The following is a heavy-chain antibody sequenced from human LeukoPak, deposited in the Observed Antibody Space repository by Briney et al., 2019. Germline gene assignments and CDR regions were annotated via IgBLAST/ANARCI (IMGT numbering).Heavy chain of an antibody. J-gene: IGHJ4*02. V-gene: IGHV4-59*01. Sequence: PSETLSLTCAISGGSLPRYYWSWIPQTPGKGLEWIGYLFYSGRTNYNPSLKGRITMSIDTSKNEFSLKLRSVTAADTAVYYCARGSYSNYLSVDYWGQGILVTVSS. CDR1: GGSLPRYY. CDR3: ARGSYSNYLSVDY. CDR2: LFYSGRT. D-gene: IGHD4-11*01.